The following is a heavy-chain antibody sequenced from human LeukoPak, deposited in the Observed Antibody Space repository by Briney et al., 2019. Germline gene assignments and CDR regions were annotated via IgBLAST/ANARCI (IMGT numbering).Heavy chain of an antibody. CDR2: TFYNGRT. V-gene: IGHV4-39*07. Sequence: PSETLSLTCAVFGGSFSSYYWGWIRQPPGKGLEWIGSTFYNGRTYYKPSLKSRVTISVDTSKNQFSLKLSSVTAADTAVYYCAGTYTYYYYYYMHVWGKGATVTISS. CDR1: GGSFSSYY. J-gene: IGHJ6*03. CDR3: AGTYTYYYYYYMHV. D-gene: IGHD4-11*01.